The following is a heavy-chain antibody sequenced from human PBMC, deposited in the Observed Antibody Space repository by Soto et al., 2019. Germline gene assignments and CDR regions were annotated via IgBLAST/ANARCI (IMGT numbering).Heavy chain of an antibody. J-gene: IGHJ6*02. CDR3: ARHASLRGMDV. CDR2: IYYSGST. D-gene: IGHD6-6*01. CDR1: GGSISSYY. Sequence: QVQLQESGPGLVKPSETLSLTCTVSGGSISSYYWSWIRQPPGKGLEWIGYIYYSGSTNYNPSLKSRVTISVDTSKNQFSLKLSSVTAADTAVYYCARHASLRGMDVWGQWTTVTVSS. V-gene: IGHV4-59*08.